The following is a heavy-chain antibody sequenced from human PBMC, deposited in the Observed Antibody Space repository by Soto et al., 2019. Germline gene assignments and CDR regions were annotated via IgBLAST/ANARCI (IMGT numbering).Heavy chain of an antibody. CDR3: AREKKHQSLGGRFGMDV. CDR2: IGSSGGYI. Sequence: GGSLRLSCAVSGFIFSDFSMNWVRQAPGKGLEWVASIGSSGGYIFYADSVKGRFTISRDNAKKSLDLQINSLRAEDTAVYYCAREKKHQSLGGRFGMDVWGQGTTVTVSS. CDR1: GFIFSDFS. D-gene: IGHD2-2*01. J-gene: IGHJ6*02. V-gene: IGHV3-21*01.